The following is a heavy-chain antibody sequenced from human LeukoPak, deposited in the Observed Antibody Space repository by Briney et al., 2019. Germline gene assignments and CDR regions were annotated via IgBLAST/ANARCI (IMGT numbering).Heavy chain of an antibody. D-gene: IGHD6-19*01. CDR3: ASYPRYSSSPPFDY. V-gene: IGHV1-2*02. Sequence: ASVKVSCKASGYTFTGYYMHWVRQAPGQGLESMGWINPNTGGTNYAQKFQGRVTMTRDTTISTAYMELSRLTSDDTAVYYCASYPRYSSSPPFDYWGQGTLVTVSS. CDR2: INPNTGGT. J-gene: IGHJ4*02. CDR1: GYTFTGYY.